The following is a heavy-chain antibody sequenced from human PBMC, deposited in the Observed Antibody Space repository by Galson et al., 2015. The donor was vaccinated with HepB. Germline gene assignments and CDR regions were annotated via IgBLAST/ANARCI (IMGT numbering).Heavy chain of an antibody. CDR2: IWFHGNKE. J-gene: IGHJ3*01. CDR1: GFTFSRNG. Sequence: SLRLSCAASGFTFSRNGMHWVRQAPGKGLEWVAIIWFHGNKENYADSVKGRFTISRDNSNNILYLQMNSLRAEDMALYFCVRGPGTSYHLSAFDVWGQGTMVTVSS. D-gene: IGHD3-16*02. V-gene: IGHV3-33*01. CDR3: VRGPGTSYHLSAFDV.